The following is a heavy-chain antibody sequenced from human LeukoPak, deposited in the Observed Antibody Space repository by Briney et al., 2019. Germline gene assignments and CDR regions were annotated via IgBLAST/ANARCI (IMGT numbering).Heavy chain of an antibody. CDR3: ARGGNAFVS. V-gene: IGHV4-31*03. CDR1: GGSISRGGYH. J-gene: IGHJ3*02. Sequence: PSETLTLPCTVSGGSISRGGYHWTRIRQHPAKVLEWIGYIYYSGSTYYNPSLKSRLSISVDTSKNQFSLKLSSVTAADTAVYYCARGGNAFVSWGEGTMVTVSS. D-gene: IGHD1-26*01. CDR2: IYYSGST.